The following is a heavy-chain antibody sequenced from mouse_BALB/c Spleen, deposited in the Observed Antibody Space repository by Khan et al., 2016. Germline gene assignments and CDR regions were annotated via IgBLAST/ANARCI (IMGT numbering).Heavy chain of an antibody. Sequence: EVQLVESGGDLVKPGGSLKLSCAASGFTFSSYGMSWVRQTPDKRLEWVATISSGGSYTYYPDSVKGRFTISRDNAKNTLYLQMSSLKSEDTAMYYCARHEAGSSYYAMDYWGQGTSVTVSS. J-gene: IGHJ4*01. D-gene: IGHD1-1*01. V-gene: IGHV5-6*01. CDR1: GFTFSSYG. CDR2: ISSGGSYT. CDR3: ARHEAGSSYYAMDY.